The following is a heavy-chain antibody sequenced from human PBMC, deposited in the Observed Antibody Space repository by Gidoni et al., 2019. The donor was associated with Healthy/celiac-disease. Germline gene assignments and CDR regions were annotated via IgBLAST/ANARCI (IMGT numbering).Heavy chain of an antibody. V-gene: IGHV4-31*03. CDR1: GGSLNSSSYY. D-gene: IGHD6-13*01. J-gene: IGHJ5*02. Sequence: QVQLQESGPGLVKPSEPMSLTFTFSGGSLNSSSYYLSWIRQPPGKGLEWIGYIYYSGGPYYNPSLKMRVTRSVDTSKNQFSLQLSSVTAADTAVYYCEREAAGGGNWFDPWGQGTLVTVSS. CDR3: EREAAGGGNWFDP. CDR2: IYYSGGP.